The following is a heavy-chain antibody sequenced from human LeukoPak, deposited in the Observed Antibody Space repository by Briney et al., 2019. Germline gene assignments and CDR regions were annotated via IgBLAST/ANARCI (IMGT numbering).Heavy chain of an antibody. Sequence: GASVKASCKTSRYTLIGYDINWVRQAPGQGLEWMGWMKSNSGDTHFAQKFQGRLTMTRNTSISTAFMELSSLRSEDTAVYYCARGEYSSSWYPLDYWGQGSLVTVSS. CDR1: RYTLIGYD. J-gene: IGHJ4*02. V-gene: IGHV1-8*01. D-gene: IGHD6-13*01. CDR2: MKSNSGDT. CDR3: ARGEYSSSWYPLDY.